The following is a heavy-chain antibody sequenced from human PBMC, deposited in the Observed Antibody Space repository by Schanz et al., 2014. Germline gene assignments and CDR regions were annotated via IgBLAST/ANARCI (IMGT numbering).Heavy chain of an antibody. J-gene: IGHJ6*02. Sequence: QVQLVESGGGVVQPGRSLRLSCAASGFSFSTYAMHWVRQAPGKGLEWVAVIWYDGNNKYYADSVKGRFTISRDNSKNTLYLQMNSLRAEDTAVYYCVKDLQRELLRDDHYYGMDVWGQGTTVTVSS. CDR1: GFSFSTYA. CDR3: VKDLQRELLRDDHYYGMDV. D-gene: IGHD1-26*01. CDR2: IWYDGNNK. V-gene: IGHV3-33*03.